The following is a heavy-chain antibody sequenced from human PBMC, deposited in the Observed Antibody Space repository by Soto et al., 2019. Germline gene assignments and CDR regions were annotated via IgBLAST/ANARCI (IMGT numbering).Heavy chain of an antibody. J-gene: IGHJ4*02. V-gene: IGHV4-31*03. Sequence: SETLSLTCTVSGGSISSGGYYWSWIRQHPGKGLEWIGYIYYSGSTYYNPSLKSRVTISVDTSKNQFSLKLSSVTAADTAVYYCASGRRYRTNGVCHQVVYDFDYWGQGTLVNGSS. CDR3: ASGRRYRTNGVCHQVVYDFDY. D-gene: IGHD2-8*01. CDR2: IYYSGST. CDR1: GGSISSGGYY.